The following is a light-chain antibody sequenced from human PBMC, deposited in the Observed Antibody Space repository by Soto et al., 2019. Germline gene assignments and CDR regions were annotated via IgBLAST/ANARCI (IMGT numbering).Light chain of an antibody. V-gene: IGKV3-15*01. J-gene: IGKJ1*01. CDR1: QTVVTH. CDR3: QQYNKWPRT. CDR2: DAS. Sequence: EVVMTQSPVTLSQSPGERATVSCRASQTVVTHLAWFQQKPGQPPRLLIYDASATATGIPARFSGSGSGTEFTLTISSLQSEDFAVYYCQQYNKWPRTFGQGTKVE.